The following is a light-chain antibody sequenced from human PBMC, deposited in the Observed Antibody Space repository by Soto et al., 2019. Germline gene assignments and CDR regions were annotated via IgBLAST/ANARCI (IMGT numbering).Light chain of an antibody. Sequence: QSVLTQPPSASGTPGQRVTISCSGSSSDVGSNSVYWYQHLPGTAPKLLIYTNNQRPSGVPDRFSGSKSGTSASLAISGLRSEDEADYYCASWDGRLSGHVFGTGTKVTV. CDR1: SSDVGSNS. V-gene: IGLV1-47*02. CDR2: TNN. CDR3: ASWDGRLSGHV. J-gene: IGLJ1*01.